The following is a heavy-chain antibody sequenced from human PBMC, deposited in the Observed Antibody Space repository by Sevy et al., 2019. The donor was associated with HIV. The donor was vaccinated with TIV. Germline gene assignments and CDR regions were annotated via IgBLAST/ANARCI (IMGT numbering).Heavy chain of an antibody. J-gene: IGHJ4*02. Sequence: GGSLRLSCAASGFTFSGYWMHWVRQAPGKGLVWVSLINSDGSSTNYADSVKGRFTISRDNAKNTLYLQMNSLRAEDTAVYYCARSGGYNKYDNWGQGTLVTVSS. D-gene: IGHD2-15*01. V-gene: IGHV3-74*01. CDR1: GFTFSGYW. CDR2: INSDGSST. CDR3: ARSGGYNKYDN.